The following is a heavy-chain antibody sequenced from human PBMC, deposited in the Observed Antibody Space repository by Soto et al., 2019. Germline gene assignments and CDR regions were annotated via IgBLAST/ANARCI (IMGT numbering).Heavy chain of an antibody. D-gene: IGHD3-10*01. CDR1: GFTFGDHA. CDR3: NRDLFGVRAFAV. CDR2: IRSKASGGTT. V-gene: IGHV3-49*03. J-gene: IGHJ3*01. Sequence: EVQLVESGGDLVQPGRSLRLSCRTSGFTFGDHAMSWLRQAPGKGLEWISFIRSKASGGTTEYAASVKGRFSISRDDSTNIAYLQMNSLTTEDTAVYYCNRDLFGVRAFAVWGQGTMVIVSS.